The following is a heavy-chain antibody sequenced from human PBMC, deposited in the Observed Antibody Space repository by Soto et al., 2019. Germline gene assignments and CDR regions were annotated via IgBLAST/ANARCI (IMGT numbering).Heavy chain of an antibody. V-gene: IGHV1-46*01. D-gene: IGHD6-6*01. Sequence: ASVKVSCKASGYNFISYYLHWVRQAPGQGLQWMGLIDPYSGNTNYAQEFQGRVTMTRDTSTKTVYMELSSLRAEDTARYYCVRDDSSSSRSWGQGTLVTVSS. CDR1: GYNFISYY. J-gene: IGHJ5*02. CDR2: IDPYSGNT. CDR3: VRDDSSSSRS.